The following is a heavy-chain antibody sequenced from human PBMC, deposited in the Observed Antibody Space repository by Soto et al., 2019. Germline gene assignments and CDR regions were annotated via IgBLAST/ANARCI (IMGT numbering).Heavy chain of an antibody. J-gene: IGHJ5*02. Sequence: QVQLVQSGPEVKKPGSSVKVSCKTSVGTLSSFITYPINWVRQAPGQGPEWMGGIVPNVGTVNYAQRFQGRGTITADKPTRTTYMEPNKLRSEQTALYFCARRDTSGFLRYFDTWGQGTLVTVS. CDR3: ARRDTSGFLRYFDT. V-gene: IGHV1-69*06. CDR2: IVPNVGTV. D-gene: IGHD3-3*01. CDR1: VGTLSSFITYP.